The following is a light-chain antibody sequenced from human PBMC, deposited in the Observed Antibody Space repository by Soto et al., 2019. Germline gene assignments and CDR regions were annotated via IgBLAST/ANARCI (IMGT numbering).Light chain of an antibody. J-gene: IGLJ1*01. CDR2: DES. CDR1: NIGCYS. CDR3: QVWHSNADHNYV. Sequence: SYELAQPPSVSVAPGQTARITCGGNNIGCYSVHWYQQQPGQAPALVVYDESDRPSGTPERFSGSKSGNTATLTISRAEVDDEADYYCQVWHSNADHNYVFGAGTRVTVL. V-gene: IGLV3-21*02.